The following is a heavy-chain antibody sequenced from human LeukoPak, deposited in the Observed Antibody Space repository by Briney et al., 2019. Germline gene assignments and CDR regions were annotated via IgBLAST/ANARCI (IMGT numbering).Heavy chain of an antibody. CDR1: GFTFSSYA. D-gene: IGHD5-18*01. Sequence: GGSLRLSCAASGFTFSSYAMSWVRQAPGKGLEWVSAISGSGGSTYYADSVEGRFTISRDNSKNTLYLQMNSLRAEDTAVYYCAKDEYSYGTLPYDYWGQGTLVTVSS. J-gene: IGHJ4*02. V-gene: IGHV3-23*01. CDR3: AKDEYSYGTLPYDY. CDR2: ISGSGGST.